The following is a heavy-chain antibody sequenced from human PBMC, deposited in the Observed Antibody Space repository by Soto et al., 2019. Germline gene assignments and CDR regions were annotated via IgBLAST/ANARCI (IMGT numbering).Heavy chain of an antibody. CDR1: GFTFSDYS. Sequence: GGSLRLSCAASGFTFSDYSMNWVRQAPGKGLEWVSSISSSSSYIYYADSVKGRFTISRDNAKNSLYLQMNSLRAEDTAVYYCAKTQRGYCSGGSCQGLDYWGQGTLVTVSS. CDR3: AKTQRGYCSGGSCQGLDY. D-gene: IGHD2-15*01. J-gene: IGHJ4*02. V-gene: IGHV3-21*01. CDR2: ISSSSSYI.